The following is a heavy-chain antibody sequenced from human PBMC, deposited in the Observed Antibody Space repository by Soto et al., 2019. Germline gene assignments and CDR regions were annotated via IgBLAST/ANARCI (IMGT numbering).Heavy chain of an antibody. J-gene: IGHJ5*02. CDR3: VRGASTERYFSPYGGAWFDP. V-gene: IGHV4-34*02. CDR2: INHSGIT. Sequence: QVQLQQWGEGLLKPSETLSLSCAVYGGSFSGDYWNWIRQSPGKGLEWIGEINHSGITNYNPSLKSRATIFVDTSKKQFTLQLTSVTAADTAVYYCVRGASTERYFSPYGGAWFDPWGQGTLVTVSS. D-gene: IGHD3-9*01. CDR1: GGSFSGDY.